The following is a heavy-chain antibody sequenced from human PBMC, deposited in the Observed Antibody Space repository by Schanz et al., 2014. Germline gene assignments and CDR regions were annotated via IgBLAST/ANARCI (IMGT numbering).Heavy chain of an antibody. CDR1: GYTFVSYS. D-gene: IGHD3-22*01. CDR2: IIPNLGSA. CDR3: AREVGLYDRGWFDP. Sequence: QVQLVQSGAEVKKPGASVKVSCKASGYTFVSYSMHWVRQAPGQGLEWMGRIIPNLGSANYAQRFQGRVTITADKSSDTAYMELSSLRSEDTAVYYCAREVGLYDRGWFDPWGQGTLVTVSS. V-gene: IGHV1-46*01. J-gene: IGHJ5*02.